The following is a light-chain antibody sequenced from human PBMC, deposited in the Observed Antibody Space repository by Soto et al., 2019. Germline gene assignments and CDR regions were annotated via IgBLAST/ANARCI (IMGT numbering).Light chain of an antibody. CDR2: GAS. Sequence: EMVLTQSPGTLSLSPGEGATLSCRASQSVSSIYLAWYQQKPGQAPRLLIYGASSRATGIPDRFSGSGSGTDFTLTISRLEPEDFAVYYCQQDGSSALTFGGGTKVDVK. CDR3: QQDGSSALT. J-gene: IGKJ4*01. V-gene: IGKV3-20*01. CDR1: QSVSSIY.